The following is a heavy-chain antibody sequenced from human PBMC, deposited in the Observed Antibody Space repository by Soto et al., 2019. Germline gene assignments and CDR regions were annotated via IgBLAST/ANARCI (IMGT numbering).Heavy chain of an antibody. V-gene: IGHV4-39*01. CDR3: ARHSYYYDTARVTLPSGPHDY. Sequence: SETLSLTCTVSGGSISSSSYYWGWIRQPPGKGLEWIGSIYYSGSTYYNPSLKSRVTISVDTSKNQFSLKLSSVTAADTAVYYCARHSYYYDTARVTLPSGPHDYRGQRTLVTVSS. J-gene: IGHJ4*02. CDR2: IYYSGST. CDR1: GGSISSSSYY. D-gene: IGHD5-18*01.